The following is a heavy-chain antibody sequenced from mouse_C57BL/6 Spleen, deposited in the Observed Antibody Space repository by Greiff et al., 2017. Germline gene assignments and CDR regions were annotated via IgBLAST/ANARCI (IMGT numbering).Heavy chain of an antibody. CDR1: GYTFTDYN. V-gene: IGHV1-22*01. Sequence: EVKLMESGPELVKPGASVKMSCKASGYTFTDYNMHWVKQSHGKSLEWIGYINPNNGGTSYNQKFKGKATLTVNKSSSTAYMELRSLTSEDSAVYYCARIHYDGYSEWYFDVWGTGTTVTVSS. D-gene: IGHD2-3*01. CDR2: INPNNGGT. J-gene: IGHJ1*03. CDR3: ARIHYDGYSEWYFDV.